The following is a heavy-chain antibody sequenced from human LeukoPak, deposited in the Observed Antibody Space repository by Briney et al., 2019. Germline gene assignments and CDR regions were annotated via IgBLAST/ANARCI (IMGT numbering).Heavy chain of an antibody. CDR1: GGTFSSYA. CDR2: IIPIFGTA. Sequence: ASVKVSCKASGGTFSSYAISWVRQAPGQGLEWMGGIIPIFGTANYAQKFQGRVTITTDESTSTAYMELSSLRSEDTAVYYCARDAYYYDSSGYSMGYWGQGTLVTVSS. V-gene: IGHV1-69*05. J-gene: IGHJ4*02. D-gene: IGHD3-22*01. CDR3: ARDAYYYDSSGYSMGY.